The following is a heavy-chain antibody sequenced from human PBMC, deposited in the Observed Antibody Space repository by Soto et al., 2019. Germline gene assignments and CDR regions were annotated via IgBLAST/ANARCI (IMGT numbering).Heavy chain of an antibody. J-gene: IGHJ4*02. V-gene: IGHV3-48*02. Sequence: EVHLVESGGGLVQPGGSLKLSCAVSGFTFSSHAMNWVRQAPGKGLEWVAYIHGTRSIIYYADSVKGRFTISRDNAKNSLYLQMDSLRDEDTALYCCARDARNADYDYWGQGTLVTVSS. CDR2: IHGTRSII. D-gene: IGHD3-16*01. CDR1: GFTFSSHA. CDR3: ARDARNADYDY.